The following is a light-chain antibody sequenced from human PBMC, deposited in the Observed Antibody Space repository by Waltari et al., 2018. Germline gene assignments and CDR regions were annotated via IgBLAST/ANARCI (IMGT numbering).Light chain of an antibody. CDR2: RNN. CDR3: ATWDDNLKGRV. Sequence: QSVLTQPPSESGTPGQRVIISCSGSGSNTGSNTVNWYQQLPGTAPRLLIDRNNERPSGVPDRFSGSKSGTSASLAIRGLQAEEEADYYCATWDDNLKGRVVGTGTTVTVL. J-gene: IGLJ1*01. CDR1: GSNTGSNT. V-gene: IGLV1-44*01.